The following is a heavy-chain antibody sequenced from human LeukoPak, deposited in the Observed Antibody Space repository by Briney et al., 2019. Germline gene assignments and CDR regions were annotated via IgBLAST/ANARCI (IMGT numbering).Heavy chain of an antibody. CDR1: RFTFSTYG. CDR3: ARDLDTAFDY. D-gene: IGHD5-18*01. J-gene: IGHJ4*02. Sequence: GGSLRLSCAASRFTFSTYGMHWVRQAPGKGLEWVAVISYDGSNKYYADSVKGRFTISRDNSKNTLYLQMNSLRAEDTAVYYCARDLDTAFDYWGQGTLVTVSS. V-gene: IGHV3-30*03. CDR2: ISYDGSNK.